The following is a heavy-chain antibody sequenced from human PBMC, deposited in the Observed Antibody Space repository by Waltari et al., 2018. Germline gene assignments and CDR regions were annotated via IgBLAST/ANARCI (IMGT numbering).Heavy chain of an antibody. J-gene: IGHJ5*02. CDR3: ARVGIWLPGTLLFDP. D-gene: IGHD5-18*01. CDR2: INHSGST. Sequence: QVQLQQWGAGLLKPSETLSLTCAVYGGSFSGYYWSWIRQPPGKGLEWIGEINHSGSTNYNPSLKSRVTISVDTSKNQFSLKLSSVTAADTAVYYCARVGIWLPGTLLFDPWGQGTLVTVSS. V-gene: IGHV4-34*01. CDR1: GGSFSGYY.